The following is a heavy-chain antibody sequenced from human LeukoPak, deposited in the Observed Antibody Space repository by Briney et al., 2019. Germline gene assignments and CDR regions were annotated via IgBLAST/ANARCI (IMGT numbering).Heavy chain of an antibody. CDR3: ARRTILTGSDY. Sequence: PSETLSLTCTVSGGSISSNIYYWGWIRQPPGKGLERIGSIYYSGSTYYNSSLKSRVTISVDTSKNQFSLKLSSVTAADTAVYYCARRTILTGSDYWGQGTLVTVSS. CDR2: IYYSGST. CDR1: GGSISSNIYY. J-gene: IGHJ4*02. D-gene: IGHD3-9*01. V-gene: IGHV4-39*01.